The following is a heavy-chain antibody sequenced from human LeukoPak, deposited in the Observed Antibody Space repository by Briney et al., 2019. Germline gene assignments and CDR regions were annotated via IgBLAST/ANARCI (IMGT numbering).Heavy chain of an antibody. CDR2: INPNSGGT. J-gene: IGHJ4*02. V-gene: IGHV1-2*02. CDR3: ARGKNCYDSSSLFGY. CDR1: GYTFTGYY. Sequence: ASVKVSCKASGYTFTGYYMHWVRQAPGQGLEWMGWINPNSGGTNYAQKFQGRVTMTRDTSISTAYMELSRLRSDDTAVYYCARGKNCYDSSSLFGYWGQGTLVTVSS. D-gene: IGHD3-22*01.